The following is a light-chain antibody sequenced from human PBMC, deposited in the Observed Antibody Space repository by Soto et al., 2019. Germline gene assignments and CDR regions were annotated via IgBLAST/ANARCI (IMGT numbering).Light chain of an antibody. V-gene: IGKV1-5*01. J-gene: IGKJ1*01. Sequence: DIQMTQSPSSLSASVGDRVTVTCRASQSVSGWLAWYQQKPGEAPKLLIYDASALPRGVPLRFSGSGSGTKFTLTIASLQPDDFATYYCQQYETFSGTFGPGTKVDIK. CDR3: QQYETFSGT. CDR1: QSVSGW. CDR2: DAS.